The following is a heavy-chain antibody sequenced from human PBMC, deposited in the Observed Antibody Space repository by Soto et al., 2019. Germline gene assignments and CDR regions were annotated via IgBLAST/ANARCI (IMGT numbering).Heavy chain of an antibody. V-gene: IGHV2-5*02. CDR1: GFSLSTYHMG. Sequence: QITLKESGPTLVRTAQTLTLTCDFSGFSLSTYHMGVAWIRQPPGKAREWLALLYWDDDKRYSPSLKDRLAISKDTSNNQVVLTINNIDPGDSATYFCAHAGDYDRLTVDRWGPGTLGTVS. J-gene: IGHJ4*01. D-gene: IGHD4-17*01. CDR3: AHAGDYDRLTVDR. CDR2: LYWDDDK.